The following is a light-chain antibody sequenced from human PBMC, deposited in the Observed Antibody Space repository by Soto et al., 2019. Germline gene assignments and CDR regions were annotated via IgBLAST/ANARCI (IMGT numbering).Light chain of an antibody. J-gene: IGKJ1*01. Sequence: EIVLTQSPGTLSLSPGERATLSCRASQSVRSNYLAWYQQKPGQAPRLLIYGASSRATGIPDRFSGSGSGTDFTLTISSLEPEGFAVYYCQQYVSAPWTFGQGTKVEIK. CDR1: QSVRSNY. CDR2: GAS. V-gene: IGKV3-20*01. CDR3: QQYVSAPWT.